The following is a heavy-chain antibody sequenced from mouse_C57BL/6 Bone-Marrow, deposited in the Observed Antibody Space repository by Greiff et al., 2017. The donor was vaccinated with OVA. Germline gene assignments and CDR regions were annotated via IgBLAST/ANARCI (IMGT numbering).Heavy chain of an antibody. D-gene: IGHD2-4*01. V-gene: IGHV1-61*01. CDR3: ARLGEYDYDWGY. CDR2: IYPSDSET. Sequence: QVQLQQPGAELVRPGSSVKLSCKASGYSFTSYWLDWVKQRPGQGLEWIGNIYPSDSETHYNQKFKDKATLTVDKSSSTAYMQLSSRTSEDSAVYYCARLGEYDYDWGYWGQGTTLTVSS. CDR1: GYSFTSYW. J-gene: IGHJ2*01.